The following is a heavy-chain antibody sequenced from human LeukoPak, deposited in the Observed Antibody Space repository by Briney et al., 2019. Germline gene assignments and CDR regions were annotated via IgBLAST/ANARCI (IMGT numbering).Heavy chain of an antibody. CDR3: ARTYSSSWYEITYYFDY. CDR1: GFTFSSYG. CDR2: ISSSGSTI. V-gene: IGHV3-48*03. D-gene: IGHD6-13*01. J-gene: IGHJ4*02. Sequence: GGSLRLSCAASGFTFSSYGMNWVRQAPGKGLEWVSYISSSGSTIYYADSVKGRFTISRDNAKNSLYLQMNSLRAEDTAVYYCARTYSSSWYEITYYFDYWGQGTLVTVSS.